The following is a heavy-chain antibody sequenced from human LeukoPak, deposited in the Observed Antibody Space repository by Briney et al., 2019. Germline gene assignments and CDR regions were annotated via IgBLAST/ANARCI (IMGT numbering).Heavy chain of an antibody. CDR1: GFTFSSYW. CDR3: ARAPSEIGGYYPEYFRH. J-gene: IGHJ1*01. D-gene: IGHD3-22*01. V-gene: IGHV3-74*01. Sequence: GGSLRLSCAASGFTFSSYWMHWVRQAPGKGLVWVSRIKSDGSTNYADSLKGRFTISRDNAKNTVSLQMNSLRAEDTGVYYCARAPSEIGGYYPEYFRHWGQGTLVTVSS. CDR2: IKSDGST.